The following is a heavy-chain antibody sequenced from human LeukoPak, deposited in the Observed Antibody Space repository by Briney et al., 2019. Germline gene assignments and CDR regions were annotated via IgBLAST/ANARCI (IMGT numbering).Heavy chain of an antibody. CDR2: MNPDTGNT. Sequence: ASVKVSCKASGYTFTSYEINWVRQATGQGREWMGWMNPDTGNTGYAQKFQGRVTMTRNTSISTAYMELSSLRSEDTAVYYCARGRGGYADYYYYMDVWGKGTTVTVSS. V-gene: IGHV1-8*01. CDR1: GYTFTSYE. J-gene: IGHJ6*03. D-gene: IGHD5-12*01. CDR3: ARGRGGYADYYYYMDV.